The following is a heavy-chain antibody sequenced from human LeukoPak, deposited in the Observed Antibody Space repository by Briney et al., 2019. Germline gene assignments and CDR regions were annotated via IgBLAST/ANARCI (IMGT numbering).Heavy chain of an antibody. D-gene: IGHD3-16*01. CDR2: ISWSSVSI. CDR1: GFSFDDYA. CDR3: AKRKAGGYALEI. V-gene: IGHV3-9*01. Sequence: GRSLRLSCAALGFSFDDYAMYWVRQAPGKGLEWVSGISWSSVSIGYADSVKGRFTISRDNAKNSLYLQMNSLKAEDTALYYCAKRKAGGYALEIWGQGTMVTASS. J-gene: IGHJ3*02.